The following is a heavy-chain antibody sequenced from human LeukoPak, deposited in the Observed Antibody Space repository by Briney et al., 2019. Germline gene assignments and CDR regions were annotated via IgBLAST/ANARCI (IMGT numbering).Heavy chain of an antibody. CDR3: ARAANVLLLFGELLSENYFDY. CDR1: GDSVSSNSAA. J-gene: IGHJ4*02. CDR2: TYYRSKWYN. V-gene: IGHV6-1*01. D-gene: IGHD3-10*01. Sequence: SQTLSLTCAISGDSVSSNSAAWNWIRQSPSRGLEWLGRTYYRSKWYNDYAVSVKSRITINPDTSKNQFSLQLNSVTPEDTAVYYCARAANVLLLFGELLSENYFDYWGQGTLVTVSS.